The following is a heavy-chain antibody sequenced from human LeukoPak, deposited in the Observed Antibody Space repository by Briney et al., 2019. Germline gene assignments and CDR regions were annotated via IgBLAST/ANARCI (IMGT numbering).Heavy chain of an antibody. D-gene: IGHD3-22*01. CDR1: GYTFTSYG. Sequence: ASVKVSCKASGYTFTSYGISWVRQAPGQGLEWMGWISAYNGNTNYAQKFQGRVTITADESTSTAYMELSSLRSEDTAVYYCARAHYYDSSGEGHDAFDIWGQGTMVTVSS. J-gene: IGHJ3*02. CDR3: ARAHYYDSSGEGHDAFDI. V-gene: IGHV1-18*01. CDR2: ISAYNGNT.